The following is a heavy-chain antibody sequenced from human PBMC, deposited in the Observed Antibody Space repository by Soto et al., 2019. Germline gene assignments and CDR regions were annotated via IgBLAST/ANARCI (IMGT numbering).Heavy chain of an antibody. D-gene: IGHD3-10*02. CDR1: GYNFANYW. V-gene: IGHV5-51*01. CDR2: IFPGDSDT. J-gene: IGHJ3*01. Sequence: GESLKISCQGSGYNFANYWIAWVRQMPGKGLEWMGIIFPGDSDTRYSPSFQGQVTISADKSLTTAYLQWSSLKASDTAIYYCARGRQSLVTPMFDAFDVWGPGTLVTVSS. CDR3: ARGRQSLVTPMFDAFDV.